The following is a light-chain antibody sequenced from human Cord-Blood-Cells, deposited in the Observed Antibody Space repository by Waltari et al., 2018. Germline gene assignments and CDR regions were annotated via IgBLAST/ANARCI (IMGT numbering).Light chain of an antibody. CDR3: RSYDSSLSGWV. V-gene: IGLV1-40*01. CDR1: SSNTRAACN. Sequence: HSVLPQPPSVSGAPAQPVPIPSTGCSSNTRAACNVHSYQQLPGTAPKLLIYGNSNRPSGVPDRFSGSKSGTSASLAITGLQAEDEADYYCRSYDSSLSGWVFGGGTKLTVL. CDR2: GNS. J-gene: IGLJ3*02.